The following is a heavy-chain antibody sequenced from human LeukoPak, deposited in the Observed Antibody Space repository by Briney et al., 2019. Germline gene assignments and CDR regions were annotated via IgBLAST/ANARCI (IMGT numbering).Heavy chain of an antibody. CDR1: GFTFSSYG. J-gene: IGHJ4*02. V-gene: IGHV3-30*02. D-gene: IGHD5-12*01. CDR2: IRYDGNNK. CDR3: ARKRGYSGYEHDY. Sequence: PGGSLRLSCAASGFTFSSYGMHWVRQAPGKGLEWVAFIRYDGNNKYYADSVKGRFTISRVNSKNTLYLQMNSLRAEDTAVYYCARKRGYSGYEHDYWGQGTLVTVSS.